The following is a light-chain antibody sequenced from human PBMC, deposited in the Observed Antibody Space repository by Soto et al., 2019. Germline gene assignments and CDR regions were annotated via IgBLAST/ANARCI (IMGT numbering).Light chain of an antibody. CDR1: SSDVGGYNY. J-gene: IGLJ3*02. CDR3: ISYTSSSTWV. Sequence: QSALTQPASVSGSPGQSVTISCTGTSSDVGGYNYVSWYQQHPGKAPKLMIYEVSNRPSGVSNRFFGSKSGNTASLTVSGIQAEDEADYYCISYTSSSTWVFGGGTKVTVL. CDR2: EVS. V-gene: IGLV2-14*01.